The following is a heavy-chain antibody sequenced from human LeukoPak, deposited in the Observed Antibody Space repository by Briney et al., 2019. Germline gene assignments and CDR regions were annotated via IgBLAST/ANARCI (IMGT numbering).Heavy chain of an antibody. J-gene: IGHJ3*02. CDR3: ARMGRSTTVSYAFDI. CDR2: IGTAGDT. CDR1: GFTFSSYD. D-gene: IGHD1-14*01. V-gene: IGHV3-13*01. Sequence: GGSLRLSCAASGFTFSSYDMHWDRQATGKGLEWVSAIGTAGDTCYPGSVKGRFTISRENAKNSLYLQMNSLRAGDTAVYYCARMGRSTTVSYAFDIWGQGTMVTVSS.